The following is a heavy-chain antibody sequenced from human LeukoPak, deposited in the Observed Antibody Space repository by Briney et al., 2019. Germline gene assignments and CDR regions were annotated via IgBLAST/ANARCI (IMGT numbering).Heavy chain of an antibody. D-gene: IGHD2-2*01. V-gene: IGHV1-18*01. CDR3: ARGYCSSTSCYNWFDP. Sequence: ASVKASCKASGYTFTSYGISWVRQAPGQGLEWMGWISAYNGNTNYAQKLQGRVTMTTDTSTSTAYMELSRLRSDDTAVYYCARGYCSSTSCYNWFDPWGQGTLVTVSS. J-gene: IGHJ5*02. CDR1: GYTFTSYG. CDR2: ISAYNGNT.